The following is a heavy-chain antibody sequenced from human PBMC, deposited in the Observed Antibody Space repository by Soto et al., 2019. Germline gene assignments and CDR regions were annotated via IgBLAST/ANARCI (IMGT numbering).Heavy chain of an antibody. J-gene: IGHJ4*02. D-gene: IGHD3-16*01. Sequence: SETLSLTCTVSGGSISSGDYYWSWIRQPPGKGLEWIGYIYYSGSTYYNPSLKSRVTISVDTSKNQFSLNLSSVTAADTAVYYCARGRGSYSAGFDYWGQGTLVTVSS. CDR1: GGSISSGDYY. CDR3: ARGRGSYSAGFDY. V-gene: IGHV4-30-4*01. CDR2: IYYSGST.